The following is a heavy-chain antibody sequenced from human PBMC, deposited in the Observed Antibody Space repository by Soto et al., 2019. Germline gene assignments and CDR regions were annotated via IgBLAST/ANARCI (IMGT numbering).Heavy chain of an antibody. V-gene: IGHV1-3*01. CDR3: VRSENDYSTGTY. Sequence: QVQLVQSGAEVKKPGASVKVSCKASGYTFTRNAIHWVRQAPGQRLEWIGRIKAGNGDTNYSQKLQARVTITRDTSVSAAYMGLSTLGSDDTSVYCSVRSENDYSTGTYWGQGTLVTVTS. CDR2: IKAGNGDT. D-gene: IGHD1-1*01. CDR1: GYTFTRNA. J-gene: IGHJ4*02.